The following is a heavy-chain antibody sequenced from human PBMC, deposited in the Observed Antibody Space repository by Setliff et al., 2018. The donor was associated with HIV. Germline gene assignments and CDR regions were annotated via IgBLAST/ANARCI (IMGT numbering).Heavy chain of an antibody. J-gene: IGHJ4*02. CDR2: ISWNSDII. CDR1: GFNFNNYA. V-gene: IGHV3-9*01. CDR3: AREAYRLPWIDN. D-gene: IGHD1-1*01. Sequence: QAGGSLRLSCGGSGFNFNNYAMHWVRQSPGKGLEWVSGISWNSDIIGYADSAEGRFTISRDNARNSLYLQINSLSAEDTAVYYCAREAYRLPWIDNWGQGTLVTVSS.